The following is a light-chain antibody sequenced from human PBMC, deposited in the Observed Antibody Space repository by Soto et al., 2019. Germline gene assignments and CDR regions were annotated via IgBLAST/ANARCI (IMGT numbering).Light chain of an antibody. CDR1: DNDVGGYNF. CDR3: CSFAGSFNFV. Sequence: QSALTQPRSVSGSPGQPVTISCSGTDNDVGGYNFVSWYQQHPGKAPKLMIYDVSKRPSGVPGRFSGSKSGNTASLTISGLQAEDEADYYCCSFAGSFNFVFGNGTKVTVL. CDR2: DVS. V-gene: IGLV2-11*01. J-gene: IGLJ1*01.